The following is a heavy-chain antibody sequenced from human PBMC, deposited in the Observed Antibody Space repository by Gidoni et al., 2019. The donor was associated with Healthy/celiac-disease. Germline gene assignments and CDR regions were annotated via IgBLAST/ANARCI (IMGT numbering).Heavy chain of an antibody. CDR2: INPSGGST. Sequence: QVQLVQSGAEVKKPGASVKVSCKASGYTFTSYYMHWVRQAPGQGLEWMGIINPSGGSTSYAQKFQGRVTMTRDTSTSTVYMELSSLRSEDTAVYYCARGNGYSYGYNENWFDPWGQGTLVTVSS. D-gene: IGHD5-18*01. CDR1: GYTFTSYY. V-gene: IGHV1-46*03. J-gene: IGHJ5*02. CDR3: ARGNGYSYGYNENWFDP.